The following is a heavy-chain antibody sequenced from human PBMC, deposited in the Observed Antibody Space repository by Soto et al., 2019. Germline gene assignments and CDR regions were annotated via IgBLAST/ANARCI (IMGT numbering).Heavy chain of an antibody. D-gene: IGHD3-9*01. Sequence: EVQLSESGGGLVQPGGSLRLSCAASGFSFAGYALTWVRQAPGKGLEWVAAVSGGGGSTYYADSVKGRFTISRDNSRSTVFLQMNSLTAGDTALYYCAKTETFNGYYNAFDYWGQGTRVTVSS. V-gene: IGHV3-23*01. CDR3: AKTETFNGYYNAFDY. CDR1: GFSFAGYA. CDR2: VSGGGGST. J-gene: IGHJ4*02.